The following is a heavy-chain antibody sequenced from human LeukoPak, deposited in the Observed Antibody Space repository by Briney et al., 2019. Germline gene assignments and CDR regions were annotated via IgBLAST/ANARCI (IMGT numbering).Heavy chain of an antibody. CDR3: AHMLHQLLTEYFQH. CDR2: IYWDDDK. Sequence: SGPTLVNPTQTLTLTCTFSGFSLSTSGVGVGWIRQPPGKALERLALIYWDDDKRYSPSLKSRLTITKDTSKSQVVLTMTNMDPVDTATYYCAHMLHQLLTEYFQHWGQGTLVTVSS. V-gene: IGHV2-5*02. CDR1: GFSLSTSGVG. D-gene: IGHD2-2*01. J-gene: IGHJ1*01.